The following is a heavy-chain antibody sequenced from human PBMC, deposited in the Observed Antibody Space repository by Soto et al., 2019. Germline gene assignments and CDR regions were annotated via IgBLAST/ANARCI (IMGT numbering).Heavy chain of an antibody. CDR1: GGSISSYY. CDR3: ARDLYCSGGSCYSDYYYGMDV. CDR2: IYHSGST. J-gene: IGHJ6*02. V-gene: IGHV4-59*01. Sequence: SETLSLTCTVSGGSISSYYWSWIRQPPGKGLEWIGYIYHSGSTNYNPSLKSRVTISVDTSKNQFSLKLSSVTAADTAVYYCARDLYCSGGSCYSDYYYGMDVWGQGTTVTVSS. D-gene: IGHD2-15*01.